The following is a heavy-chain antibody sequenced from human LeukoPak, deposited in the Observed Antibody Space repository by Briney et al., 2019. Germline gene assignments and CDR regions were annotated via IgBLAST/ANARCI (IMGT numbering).Heavy chain of an antibody. J-gene: IGHJ4*02. D-gene: IGHD6-19*01. Sequence: GGSLRLSCAASGFTFSSYSMNWVRQAPGKGLEWVSYISSSSSTIYYADSVKGRFTFSRDNAKNSLYLQMNSLRAEDTAVYYCARRPAGYSSGFTPKYYFDYWGQGTLVTVSS. CDR3: ARRPAGYSSGFTPKYYFDY. CDR1: GFTFSSYS. CDR2: ISSSSSTI. V-gene: IGHV3-48*01.